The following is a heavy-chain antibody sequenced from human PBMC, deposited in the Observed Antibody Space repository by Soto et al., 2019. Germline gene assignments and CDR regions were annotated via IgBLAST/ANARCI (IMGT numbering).Heavy chain of an antibody. CDR1: GYTFSSNV. J-gene: IGHJ4*02. CDR2: IIPIFGTA. D-gene: IGHD2-15*01. V-gene: IGHV1-69*13. CDR3: ARESRYCSGGSCYFLPGIDY. Sequence: GASVKVFCKASGYTFSSNVIHWVRQAPGQGLEWMGGIIPIFGTANYAQKFQGRVTITADEPTSTAYMELSSLRSEDTAVYYCARESRYCSGGSCYFLPGIDYWGQGTLVTVS.